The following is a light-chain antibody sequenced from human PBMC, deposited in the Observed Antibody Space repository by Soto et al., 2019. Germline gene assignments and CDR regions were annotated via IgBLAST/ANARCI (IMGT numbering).Light chain of an antibody. CDR3: QQYNTYPYT. V-gene: IGKV1-5*03. Sequence: DIQMTQSPSTLSASVGDRVIITCRASQSVGSWLAWYQQKPGKAPKLLIYEASSLESGVPSRFSGSGSGTEFTLTISSLQPDDFATYYSQQYNTYPYTFGQGTKLEIK. CDR2: EAS. CDR1: QSVGSW. J-gene: IGKJ2*01.